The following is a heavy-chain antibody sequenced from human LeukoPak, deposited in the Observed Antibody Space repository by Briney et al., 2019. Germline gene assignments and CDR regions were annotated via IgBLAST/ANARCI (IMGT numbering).Heavy chain of an antibody. V-gene: IGHV3-7*03. CDR3: ARDNNWSSDY. Sequence: GGSLRLSCAASGFTFSRYWMSWVRQAPGKGLEWVANIKQDGSEKYSVGSAKGRFTISRDNAKNSLYLQMNSLRAEDTAVYYCARDNNWSSDYWGQGTLVTVSS. D-gene: IGHD1-20*01. CDR1: GFTFSRYW. CDR2: IKQDGSEK. J-gene: IGHJ4*02.